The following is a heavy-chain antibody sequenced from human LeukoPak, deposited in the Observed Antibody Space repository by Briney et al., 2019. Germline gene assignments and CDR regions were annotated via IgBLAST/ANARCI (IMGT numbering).Heavy chain of an antibody. CDR3: AKYHPPVQVWLKVRNYWFYP. D-gene: IGHD5-18*01. V-gene: IGHV3-23*01. CDR2: ISGSGGST. CDR1: IFTFTSFA. Sequence: GGSLRLSCTASIFTFTSFAMICARQAPGKGLEWVSGISGSGGSTYYADSVKGRFTISRDSSKNTLYLQMTSLRAECTAVYYCAKYHPPVQVWLKVRNYWFYPWGQGTLVTVSS. J-gene: IGHJ5*02.